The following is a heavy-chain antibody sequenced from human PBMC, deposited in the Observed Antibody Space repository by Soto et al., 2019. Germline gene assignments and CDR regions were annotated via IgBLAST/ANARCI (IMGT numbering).Heavy chain of an antibody. CDR2: VNPKRGNT. Sequence: QVQLVQYGAEVKRPGASVKVSCKASGYSFSTYDINYVRQAAGQGLEWMGWVNPKRGNTDYAQRFRGRVTMTSNTSISTAYMELSALTPEDTAVYYCARPYCDSTSCYTDWFDPWGQGTLVTVSS. V-gene: IGHV1-8*01. D-gene: IGHD2-2*02. CDR3: ARPYCDSTSCYTDWFDP. J-gene: IGHJ5*02. CDR1: GYSFSTYD.